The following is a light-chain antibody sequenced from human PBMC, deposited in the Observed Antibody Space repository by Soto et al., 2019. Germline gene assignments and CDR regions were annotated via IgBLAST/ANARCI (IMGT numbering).Light chain of an antibody. Sequence: EIVLTQSPATLSLSPWERATLSCRASQSVSIKLAWYQQKPGQAPRLLIYDTSTRATGIPARFSGSGSGTEFTLPISSLQSEDFAVYYCQQYNNWPPITFGQGTRLEIK. CDR3: QQYNNWPPIT. V-gene: IGKV3-15*01. CDR1: QSVSIK. J-gene: IGKJ5*01. CDR2: DTS.